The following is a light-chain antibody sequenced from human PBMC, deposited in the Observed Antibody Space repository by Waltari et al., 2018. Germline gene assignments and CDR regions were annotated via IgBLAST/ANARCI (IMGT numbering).Light chain of an antibody. CDR3: QQYAFYPYT. Sequence: DIQMTQSPSTLSASVGDRVTITCRASQSFNYYLAWYQQKPAKAPKLLIYKTSTLESGVPSRFSGSGSGTEFTLTISSLHPDDFAVYYCQQYAFYPYTFGQGTHLEIK. CDR1: QSFNYY. CDR2: KTS. V-gene: IGKV1-5*03. J-gene: IGKJ2*01.